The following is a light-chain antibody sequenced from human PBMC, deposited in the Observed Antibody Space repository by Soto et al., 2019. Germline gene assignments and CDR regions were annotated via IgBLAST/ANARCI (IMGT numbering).Light chain of an antibody. CDR2: DAS. CDR3: QQRSNSFT. J-gene: IGKJ1*01. Sequence: EIVLTQSPGTLSLSPGERATLSCRASQSVTTYLAWYQQKPGQAPRLLIYDASNRAAGVPARFSGSGSGTDFTLTISSLEPEEFAVYYCQQRSNSFTFGQGTKVDIK. V-gene: IGKV3-11*01. CDR1: QSVTTY.